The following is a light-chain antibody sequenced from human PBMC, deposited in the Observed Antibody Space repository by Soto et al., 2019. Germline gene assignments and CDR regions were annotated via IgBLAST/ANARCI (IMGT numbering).Light chain of an antibody. CDR3: QQCYSTPLT. CDR1: QSVLFSANNKNY. J-gene: IGKJ4*01. CDR2: WAS. Sequence: DIVMTQSQDSLAVSLGERATINCKSSQSVLFSANNKNYVTWYQQKPGQPPKLLIYWASTRESGVPDRFSGSGSETDFTLTISNLQAEDVAVYYCQQCYSTPLTFGGGTKLEIK. V-gene: IGKV4-1*01.